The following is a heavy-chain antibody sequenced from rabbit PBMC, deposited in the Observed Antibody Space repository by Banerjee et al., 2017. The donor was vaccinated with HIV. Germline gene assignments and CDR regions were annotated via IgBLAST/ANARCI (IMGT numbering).Heavy chain of an antibody. D-gene: IGHD7-1*01. CDR3: AREDPGGGYNL. J-gene: IGHJ4*01. CDR1: GFSFSSYW. V-gene: IGHV1S45*01. CDR2: IAAVIEDT. Sequence: QEQLEESGGDLVKPEGSLTLTCTASGFSFSSYWMCWVRQAPGKGLEWIGCIAAVIEDTYYATWAKGRFTISKPSSTTVTLQMTSLTVADTATYFCAREDPGGGYNLWGQGTLVTVS.